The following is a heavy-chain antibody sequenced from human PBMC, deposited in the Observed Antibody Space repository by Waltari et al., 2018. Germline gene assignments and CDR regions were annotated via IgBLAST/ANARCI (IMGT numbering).Heavy chain of an antibody. Sequence: EVQLVESGGGLVQPGRSLSLSCTASGFTFVDYAMSWVRPATGKGLEWVGFIRSKAYGGTTEYAASVKGRFTISRDDSKSIAYLQMNSLKTEDTAVYYCTRDLGGSYLRGVWGKGTTVTVSS. D-gene: IGHD1-26*01. J-gene: IGHJ6*04. V-gene: IGHV3-49*04. CDR1: GFTFVDYA. CDR2: IRSKAYGGTT. CDR3: TRDLGGSYLRGV.